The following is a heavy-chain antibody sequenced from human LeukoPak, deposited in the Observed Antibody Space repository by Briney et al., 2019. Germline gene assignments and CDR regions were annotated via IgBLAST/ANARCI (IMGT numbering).Heavy chain of an antibody. CDR1: GGSINSYY. J-gene: IGHJ4*02. V-gene: IGHV4-4*07. CDR2: IYSSGAT. CDR3: ARVSSGWSYYFDY. D-gene: IGHD6-19*01. Sequence: SETLSLTCTVSGGSINSYYWSWIRLPAGKGLEWIGRIYSSGATNYNPSLKSRVTMSVDTSKNQFSLKLNSVTAADTAVYFCARVSSGWSYYFDYWGQGTLVTVSS.